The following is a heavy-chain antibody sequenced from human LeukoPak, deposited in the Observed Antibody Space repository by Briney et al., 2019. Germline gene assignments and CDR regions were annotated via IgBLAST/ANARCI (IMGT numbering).Heavy chain of an antibody. CDR2: IIPIFGTA. J-gene: IGHJ3*02. CDR3: AREGSSGYYDDAFDI. V-gene: IGHV1-69*01. Sequence: SVKVSCKASGGTFSNYAISWVRQAPGQGLEWMGGIIPIFGTANYAQKFQGRVTITADESTSTAHMELSRLRSEDTAVYYCAREGSSGYYDDAFDIWGQGTMVTVSS. CDR1: GGTFSNYA. D-gene: IGHD3-22*01.